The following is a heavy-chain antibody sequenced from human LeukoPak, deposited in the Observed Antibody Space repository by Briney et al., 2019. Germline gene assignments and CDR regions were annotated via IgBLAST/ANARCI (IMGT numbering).Heavy chain of an antibody. CDR2: ISSSGSTI. CDR1: GFTFSSYE. V-gene: IGHV3-48*03. J-gene: IGHJ5*02. Sequence: PGGSLRLSCAASGFTFSSYEMNWVRQAPGKGLEWVSYISSSGSTIYYADSVKGRFTISRDNAKNSLYLQMNSLRAEDTAVYYCARATDGYDSKVDWFDPWGQGTLVTVSS. CDR3: ARATDGYDSKVDWFDP. D-gene: IGHD3-22*01.